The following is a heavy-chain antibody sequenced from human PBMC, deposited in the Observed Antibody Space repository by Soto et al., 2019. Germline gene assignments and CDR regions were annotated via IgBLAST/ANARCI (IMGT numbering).Heavy chain of an antibody. J-gene: IGHJ4*02. CDR3: ARGTYFYDYSGHKRLHYFDY. V-gene: IGHV3-23*01. Sequence: PGGSLRLSCTASGFSFSSYSMRWVRQAPGKGLEWVSGISGSGGSADYADSVKGRFTISRDNSNNILYLQMNSLRAEDTAIYYCARGTYFYDYSGHKRLHYFDYWGQGTLVTVSS. D-gene: IGHD3-22*01. CDR2: ISGSGGSA. CDR1: GFSFSSYS.